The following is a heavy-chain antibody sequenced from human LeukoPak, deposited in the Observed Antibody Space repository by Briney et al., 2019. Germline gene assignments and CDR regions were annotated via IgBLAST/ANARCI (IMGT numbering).Heavy chain of an antibody. D-gene: IGHD3-10*01. CDR1: GFTFSNAW. V-gene: IGHV3-15*01. J-gene: IGHJ4*02. CDR3: TTDISLWFGEYHDY. Sequence: GGSLRFSCAASGFTFSNAWMSWVRQAPGKGLEWVGRIKSKTDGGTTDYAAPVKGRFTISRDDSKNTLYLQMNSLKTEDTAVYYCTTDISLWFGEYHDYWGQGTLVTVSS. CDR2: IKSKTDGGTT.